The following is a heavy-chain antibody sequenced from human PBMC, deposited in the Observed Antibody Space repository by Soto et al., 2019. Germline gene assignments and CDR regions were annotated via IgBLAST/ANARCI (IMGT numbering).Heavy chain of an antibody. V-gene: IGHV1-8*01. CDR3: ARTQSYDILTGYYFYYYYMDV. D-gene: IGHD3-9*01. Sequence: GASVKVSCKASGYTFTSYDINWVRQATGQGLEWMGWMNPNSGNTGYAQKFQGRVTMTRNTPISTAYMELSSLRSEDTAVYYCARTQSYDILTGYYFYYYYMDVWGKGTTVTVSS. J-gene: IGHJ6*03. CDR1: GYTFTSYD. CDR2: MNPNSGNT.